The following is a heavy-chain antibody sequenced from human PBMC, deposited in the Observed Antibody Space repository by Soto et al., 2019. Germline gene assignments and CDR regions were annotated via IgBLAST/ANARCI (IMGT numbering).Heavy chain of an antibody. CDR3: ARGARFLEWLSFDH. V-gene: IGHV1-69*13. J-gene: IGHJ4*02. Sequence: QVQLEQSGAEVKTLGSSVKVSCKASGDTFNRYAISWVRQAPGQGLEWMGGIIPIFGTANYAPQFQDRVAISADESTTTAYMELTNLKSEDTAVYFCARGARFLEWLSFDHWGQGTLVTVSS. D-gene: IGHD3-3*01. CDR2: IIPIFGTA. CDR1: GDTFNRYA.